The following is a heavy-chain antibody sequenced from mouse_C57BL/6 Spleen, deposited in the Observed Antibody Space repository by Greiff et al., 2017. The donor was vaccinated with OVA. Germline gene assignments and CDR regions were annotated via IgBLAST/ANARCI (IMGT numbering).Heavy chain of an antibody. Sequence: QVQLKQSGAELVRPGASVTLSCKASGYTFTDYEMHWVKQTPVHGLEWIGAIDPETGGTAYNQKFKGKAILTADKSSSTAYMELRSLTSEDSAVYYCTRWVHGYGGYFDVWGTGTTVTVSS. CDR1: GYTFTDYE. J-gene: IGHJ1*03. D-gene: IGHD2-2*01. CDR2: IDPETGGT. CDR3: TRWVHGYGGYFDV. V-gene: IGHV1-15*01.